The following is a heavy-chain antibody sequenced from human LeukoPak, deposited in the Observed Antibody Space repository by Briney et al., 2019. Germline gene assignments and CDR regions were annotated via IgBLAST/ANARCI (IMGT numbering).Heavy chain of an antibody. Sequence: SGTLSLTCAVYGGSFSGYYWSWIRQPPEKGLEWIGEVNHMGSTNYNPSLKRRVTISVDTSKNQFSLKLSSVTAADTGVYYCGRALGYCSSTSCGEYYMDVWGKGTTVTVSS. CDR3: GRALGYCSSTSCGEYYMDV. J-gene: IGHJ6*03. CDR1: GGSFSGYY. CDR2: VNHMGST. V-gene: IGHV4-34*01. D-gene: IGHD2-2*01.